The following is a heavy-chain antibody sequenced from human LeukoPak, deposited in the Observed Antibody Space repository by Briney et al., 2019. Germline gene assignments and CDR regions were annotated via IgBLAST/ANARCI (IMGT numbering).Heavy chain of an antibody. V-gene: IGHV1-2*02. J-gene: IGHJ4*02. CDR3: ARAVTIFGVPKGY. CDR2: INPNSGGT. Sequence: ASVKVSCKASGYTFTGYYMHWVRQAPGQGLEWMGWINPNSGGTYYAQKFQGRVTMTSDTSISTAYMELSRLRSDNTAVYYCARAVTIFGVPKGYWGQGTLVTVSS. D-gene: IGHD3-3*01. CDR1: GYTFTGYY.